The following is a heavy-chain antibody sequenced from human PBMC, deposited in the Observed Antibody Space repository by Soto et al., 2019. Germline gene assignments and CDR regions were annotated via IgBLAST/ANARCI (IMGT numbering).Heavy chain of an antibody. V-gene: IGHV3-66*01. Sequence: EVQLAESGGGSVQPGGSLRLSCAASGFTVSKNYMSWVRQAPGKGLEWVSTIYSDGSTNYADSVKGRFTISRDNSKNMLYLQMNSLRAEDTAVYFCARGDYPPWFDYWGQGTLVIVSS. J-gene: IGHJ4*02. CDR2: IYSDGST. D-gene: IGHD4-17*01. CDR3: ARGDYPPWFDY. CDR1: GFTVSKNY.